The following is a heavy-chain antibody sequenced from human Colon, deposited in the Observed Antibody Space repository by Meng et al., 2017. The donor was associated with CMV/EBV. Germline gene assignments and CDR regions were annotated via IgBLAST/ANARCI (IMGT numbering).Heavy chain of an antibody. CDR3: ARIIRELSYDYSEYYFDY. CDR1: ISSGGYY. CDR2: IHYSGST. J-gene: IGHJ4*02. Sequence: ISSGGYYCSWIRQHPGKRLEWIGYIHYSGSTYYNPSLKSRVTISVDTSKNQFSLKLSSVTAADTAVYYCARIIRELSYDYSEYYFDYWGQGTLVTVSS. D-gene: IGHD5-12*01. V-gene: IGHV4-31*02.